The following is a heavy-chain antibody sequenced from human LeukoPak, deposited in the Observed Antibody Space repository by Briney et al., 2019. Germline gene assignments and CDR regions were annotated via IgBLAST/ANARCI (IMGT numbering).Heavy chain of an antibody. CDR3: ARLRRDGYNSDWFDP. CDR1: GYSFTSYW. V-gene: IGHV5-51*01. J-gene: IGHJ5*02. D-gene: IGHD5-24*01. CDR2: IYPGDSDT. Sequence: GESLKISCKGSGYSFTSYWIGWVRQMPGKGLEWMGIIYPGDSDTRYSPSFQGQVTISADKSIRTAYLQWSSLKASDTAMYYCARLRRDGYNSDWFDPWGQGTLVTVSS.